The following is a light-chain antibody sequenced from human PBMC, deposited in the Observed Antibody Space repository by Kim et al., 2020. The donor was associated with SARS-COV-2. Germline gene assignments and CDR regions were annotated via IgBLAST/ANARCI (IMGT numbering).Light chain of an antibody. J-gene: IGLJ1*01. CDR3: HSYDRDSHV. Sequence: RRSASIPATYLQGVRQRLGRSPATVIYADHERPSGVPGRFSGSSDASSNSASLTISGLKTEDEADYYCHSYDRDSHVFGTGTKVTVL. V-gene: IGLV6-57*01. CDR1: SASIPATY. CDR2: ADH.